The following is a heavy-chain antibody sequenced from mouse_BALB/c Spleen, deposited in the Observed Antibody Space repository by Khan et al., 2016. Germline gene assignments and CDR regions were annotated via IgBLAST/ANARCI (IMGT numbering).Heavy chain of an antibody. CDR3: ARDYYGSSYCDY. Sequence: EVQLQESGPGLVKPSQSLSLTCTVTGYSITSDYAWNWIRQFPGNKLEWMGYISYSGSTSYNPSLKSRISITRDTSNNQFFLQLNSVTTEDTATYYCARDYYGSSYCDYWGQGTTLTVSS. D-gene: IGHD1-1*01. V-gene: IGHV3-2*02. CDR1: GYSITSDYA. CDR2: ISYSGST. J-gene: IGHJ2*01.